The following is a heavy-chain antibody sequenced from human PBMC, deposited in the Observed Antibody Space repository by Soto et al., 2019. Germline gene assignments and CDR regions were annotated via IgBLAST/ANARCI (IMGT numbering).Heavy chain of an antibody. CDR2: ISGSGGST. D-gene: IGHD6-13*01. CDR3: AKEEQLGLSAYYYYGMDV. J-gene: IGHJ6*04. V-gene: IGHV3-23*01. CDR1: GFTFSSYS. Sequence: EVQLLESGGGLVQPGGSLRLSCAASGFTFSSYSMSWVRQAPGKGLEWVSYISGSGGSTYYADSVKGRFTISRDKSKNSLYLQMNSLRAEDTAVYYCAKEEQLGLSAYYYYGMDVWGKGTTVTVSS.